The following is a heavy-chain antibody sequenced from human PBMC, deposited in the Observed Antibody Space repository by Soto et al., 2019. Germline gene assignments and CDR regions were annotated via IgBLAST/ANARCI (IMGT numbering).Heavy chain of an antibody. J-gene: IGHJ4*02. Sequence: KTSETLSLTCTVSGGSISSSSYYWGWIRQPPGKGLEWIGNIYYSGSTYYNPSLKSRVTISVDTSKNQFSLKLSSVTAADTAVYYCARRRSDGGQKVFDYWGQGTLVTVSS. D-gene: IGHD2-15*01. CDR3: ARRRSDGGQKVFDY. V-gene: IGHV4-39*01. CDR1: GGSISSSSYY. CDR2: IYYSGST.